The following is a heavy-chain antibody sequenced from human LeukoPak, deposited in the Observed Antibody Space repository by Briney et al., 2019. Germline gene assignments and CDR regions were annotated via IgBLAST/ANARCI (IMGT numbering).Heavy chain of an antibody. J-gene: IGHJ4*02. CDR1: GFTFSSSW. Sequence: GGSLRLSCAASGFTFSSSWMTWVRQAPGKGLEWVAHIKEDGSQTYYVDSVKGRFTISRDNAKNSLYLQVNSLRAEDTAVYYCARDPGAIDYWGQGTLVTVSS. CDR3: ARDPGAIDY. V-gene: IGHV3-7*01. CDR2: IKEDGSQT. D-gene: IGHD1-26*01.